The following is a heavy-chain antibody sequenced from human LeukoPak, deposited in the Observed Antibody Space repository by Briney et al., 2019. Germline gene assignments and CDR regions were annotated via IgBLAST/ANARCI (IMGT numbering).Heavy chain of an antibody. Sequence: PGGSLRLSCAASGFTFSSYGMSWVRQAPGKGLEWVSAISGSGGSTYYADSVKGRFTISRDNSKNTLYLQMNSLRAEDTAVYYCAKGYFDWWVFDYWGQGTLVTVSS. CDR2: ISGSGGST. D-gene: IGHD3-9*01. CDR1: GFTFSSYG. CDR3: AKGYFDWWVFDY. V-gene: IGHV3-23*01. J-gene: IGHJ4*02.